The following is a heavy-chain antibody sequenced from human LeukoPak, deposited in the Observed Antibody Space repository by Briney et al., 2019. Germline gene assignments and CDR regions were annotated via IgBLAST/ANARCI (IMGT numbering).Heavy chain of an antibody. D-gene: IGHD4/OR15-4a*01. Sequence: ASVTVSCKASGYTFTGHYIHWVRQAPGQGLEWLGWINPNSGGTNYAQKFQGRVTMTRDTSISTAYMELSRLTSDDTAVYYCARDGSTMTIDIDYWGQGILVTVSS. CDR1: GYTFTGHY. CDR2: INPNSGGT. J-gene: IGHJ4*02. CDR3: ARDGSTMTIDIDY. V-gene: IGHV1-2*02.